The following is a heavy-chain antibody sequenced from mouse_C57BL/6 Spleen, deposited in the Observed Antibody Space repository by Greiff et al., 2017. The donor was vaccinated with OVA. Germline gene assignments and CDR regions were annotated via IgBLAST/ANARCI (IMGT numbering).Heavy chain of an antibody. CDR1: GYAFSSSW. J-gene: IGHJ1*03. CDR2: IYPGDGDT. V-gene: IGHV1-82*01. CDR3: VHWYFDV. Sequence: VKLMESGPELVKPGASVKISCKASGYAFSSSWMNWVKQRPGKGLEWIGRIYPGDGDTNYNGKFKGKATLTADKSSSTAYMQLSSLTSEDSAVYFCVHWYFDVWGTGTTVTVSS.